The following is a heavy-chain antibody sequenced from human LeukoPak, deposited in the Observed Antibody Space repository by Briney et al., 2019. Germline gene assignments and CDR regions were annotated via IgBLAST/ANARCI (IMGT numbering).Heavy chain of an antibody. Sequence: GGSLRLSCAASGFTFSSYAMSWVRQAPGKGLEWVSAISGSGGSTYYADSVKGRFTISRDNSKNTLYLQMNSLRAEDTAIYYCAKRGGYCSGGSCYRPYYFDHWGQGTLVTVSS. D-gene: IGHD2-15*01. CDR1: GFTFSSYA. J-gene: IGHJ4*02. CDR3: AKRGGYCSGGSCYRPYYFDH. V-gene: IGHV3-23*01. CDR2: ISGSGGST.